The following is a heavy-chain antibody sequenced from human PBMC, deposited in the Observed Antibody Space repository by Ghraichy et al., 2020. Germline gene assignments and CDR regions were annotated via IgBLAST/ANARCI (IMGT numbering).Heavy chain of an antibody. Sequence: SETLSLTCTVSGGSINSYYWSWIRQPPGKGLEWIGYIYYSGSTNYNPSLKSRVTISIDTSKNQLSLKLNSVTAADTAVYYCARAVGGWCTVAGPFDSWGQGTLVTVSS. V-gene: IGHV4-59*01. CDR2: IYYSGST. D-gene: IGHD6-19*01. J-gene: IGHJ4*02. CDR1: GGSINSYY. CDR3: ARAVGGWCTVAGPFDS.